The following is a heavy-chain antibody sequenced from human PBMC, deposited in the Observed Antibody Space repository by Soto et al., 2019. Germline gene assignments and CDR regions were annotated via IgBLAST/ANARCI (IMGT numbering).Heavy chain of an antibody. CDR1: GGSFSGYY. V-gene: IGHV4-34*01. Sequence: SETLSLTCAVYGGSFSGYYWSWIRQPPGKGLEWIGEINHSGSTNYNPSLKSRVTISVDTSKNQFSLKLSSVTAADTAVYYCARGRGIAAAGTLWNYWGQGTLVTVSS. D-gene: IGHD6-13*01. J-gene: IGHJ4*02. CDR2: INHSGST. CDR3: ARGRGIAAAGTLWNY.